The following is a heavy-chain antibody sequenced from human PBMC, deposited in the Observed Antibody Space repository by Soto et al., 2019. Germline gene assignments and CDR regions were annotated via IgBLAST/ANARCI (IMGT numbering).Heavy chain of an antibody. V-gene: IGHV4-31*03. Sequence: QVQLQESGPGLVKPSQTLSLTCTVSGGSISSGGYYWSWIRQHPGKGLEWIGYIYYSGSTYYNPSLKSRVTISVDTSKNQFSLKLSSVTAADTAMYYCATVTMVRGVIPYYFDYWGQGTLVTVSS. D-gene: IGHD3-10*01. CDR1: GGSISSGGYY. CDR2: IYYSGST. CDR3: ATVTMVRGVIPYYFDY. J-gene: IGHJ4*02.